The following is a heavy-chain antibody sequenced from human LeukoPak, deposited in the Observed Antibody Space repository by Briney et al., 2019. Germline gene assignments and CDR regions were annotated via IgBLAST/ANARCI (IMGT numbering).Heavy chain of an antibody. Sequence: SVKVSCKASGGTFSSYAISWVRQAPGQGLEWMGGIIPIFGTANYAQKFQGRVTITADESTSTAYMELSSLRSEDTAVYYCARDGTGSSDAFDIWGQGTMVTVSS. D-gene: IGHD3/OR15-3a*01. V-gene: IGHV1-69*01. CDR1: GGTFSSYA. CDR3: ARDGTGSSDAFDI. CDR2: IIPIFGTA. J-gene: IGHJ3*02.